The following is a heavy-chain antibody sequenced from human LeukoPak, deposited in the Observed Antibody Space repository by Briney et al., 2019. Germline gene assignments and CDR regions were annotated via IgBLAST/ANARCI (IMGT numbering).Heavy chain of an antibody. CDR1: GFSFSSYH. CDR2: ITSSSSYI. D-gene: IGHD3-16*01. Sequence: PGGSLRLSCAASGFSFSSYHMNWVRQAPGKGLEWVSSITSSSSYIYYADSVKGRFTISRDNAKNSLYLQMDSLRAEDTAVYYCWVPATAGEADYWGQGTLVIVSS. CDR3: WVPATAGEADY. J-gene: IGHJ4*02. V-gene: IGHV3-21*01.